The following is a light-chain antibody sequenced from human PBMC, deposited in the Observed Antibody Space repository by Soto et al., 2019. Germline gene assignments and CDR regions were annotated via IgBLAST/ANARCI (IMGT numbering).Light chain of an antibody. CDR2: DAS. Sequence: DIEMTQSPSTLSASVGDRVTITCRASQSISMWLAWYQQKPGKAPKFLIYDASTLESGVPSRFSGSASGTEFTLTITSLRPDDFATYYCQQYDTYPWTFGQGTKVDI. V-gene: IGKV1-5*01. CDR3: QQYDTYPWT. J-gene: IGKJ1*01. CDR1: QSISMW.